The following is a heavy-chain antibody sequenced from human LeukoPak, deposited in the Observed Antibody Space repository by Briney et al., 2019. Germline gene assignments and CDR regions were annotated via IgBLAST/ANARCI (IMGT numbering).Heavy chain of an antibody. CDR1: GFTFSSYA. CDR2: ISGSGDST. J-gene: IGHJ4*02. Sequence: PGGSLRLSCAASGFTFSSYAMSWVRQAPGKGLEWVSTISGSGDSTYYADSVKGRFTISRDNSKNTLYLQMNSLRVEDTAVYYCAKDGGGCHDYWGQGTLVTVSS. V-gene: IGHV3-23*01. CDR3: AKDGGGCHDY. D-gene: IGHD3-16*01.